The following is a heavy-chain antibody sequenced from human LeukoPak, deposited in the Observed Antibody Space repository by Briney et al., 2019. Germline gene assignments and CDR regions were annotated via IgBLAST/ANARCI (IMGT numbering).Heavy chain of an antibody. Sequence: ASVTLSCKASGYTFTGYYMHWVRQAPGQGLEWMGWINPSGGSTSYAQKFQGRVTMTRDTSTSTVYMELSSLRSEDTAVYYCARDIYSNYPYFDYWGQGTLVTVSS. CDR1: GYTFTGYY. CDR3: ARDIYSNYPYFDY. CDR2: INPSGGST. D-gene: IGHD4-11*01. V-gene: IGHV1-46*01. J-gene: IGHJ4*02.